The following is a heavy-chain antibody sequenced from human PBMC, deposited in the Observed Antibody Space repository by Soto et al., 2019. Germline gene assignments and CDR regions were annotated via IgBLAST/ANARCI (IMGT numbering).Heavy chain of an antibody. J-gene: IGHJ4*02. CDR2: ISYDGSNK. CDR3: AKTSSGLFDY. Sequence: PGGSLRLSCAASGFTFSSYGMHWVRQAPGKGLEWVAVISYDGSNKYYADSVKGRFTISRDNPKNTLYLQMNSLRAEDTAVYYCAKTSSGLFDYWGQGTLVTVSS. V-gene: IGHV3-30*18. CDR1: GFTFSSYG.